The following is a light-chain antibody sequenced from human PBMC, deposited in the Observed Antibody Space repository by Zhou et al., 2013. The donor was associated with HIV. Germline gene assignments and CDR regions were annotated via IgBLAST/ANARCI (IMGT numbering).Light chain of an antibody. J-gene: IGKJ1*01. CDR1: QHISDS. CDR3: QQYASYSQT. CDR2: KAS. V-gene: IGKV1-5*03. Sequence: DFQMTQSPSTLSASVGDRVTITCRASQHISDSLAWYQQKPGKAPKLLIYKASHLDTGVPSRFSGSGFGTEFTLTISGLQPDDFATYYCQQYASYSQTFGQGTKVDIK.